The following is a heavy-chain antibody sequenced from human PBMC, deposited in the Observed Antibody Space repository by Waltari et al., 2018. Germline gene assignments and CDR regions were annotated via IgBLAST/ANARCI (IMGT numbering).Heavy chain of an antibody. Sequence: EVQLLESGGGLVQPGGSLRLSCAASGFTFSSYAMSWVRQAPGQGLGWVSVIYSGGSTYYADSVKGRFTISRDNSKNTLYLQMNSLRAEDTAVYYCAKDRHYCSSTSCYGDAEYFQHWGQGTLVTVSS. D-gene: IGHD2-2*01. CDR1: GFTFSSYA. CDR2: IYSGGST. V-gene: IGHV3-23*03. J-gene: IGHJ1*01. CDR3: AKDRHYCSSTSCYGDAEYFQH.